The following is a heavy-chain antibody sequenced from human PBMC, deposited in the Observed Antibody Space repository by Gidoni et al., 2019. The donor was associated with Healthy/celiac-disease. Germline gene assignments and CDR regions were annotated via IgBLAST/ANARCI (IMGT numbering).Heavy chain of an antibody. CDR1: GSSFTSYW. Sequence: EVQLLQSGAEVKKPGESMKISCKGSGSSFTSYWIGWVRQMPGKGLEWMGIIYPGDSDTRYSPSFQGQVTISADKSISTAYLQWSSLKASDTAMYYCARPGEQWLPQGYFQHWGQGTLVTVSS. CDR3: ARPGEQWLPQGYFQH. J-gene: IGHJ1*01. CDR2: IYPGDSDT. D-gene: IGHD6-19*01. V-gene: IGHV5-51*03.